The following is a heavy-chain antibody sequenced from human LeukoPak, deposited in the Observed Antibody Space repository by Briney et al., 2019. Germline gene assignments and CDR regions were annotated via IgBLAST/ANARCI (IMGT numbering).Heavy chain of an antibody. V-gene: IGHV1-69*05. Sequence: GASVKVSCKASGGTFSSFGISWVRQAPGQGLEWMGGSIPIFYTANYAQKFQGRVKITTDESTRTAYMEVNSLTSEDTAVYYCATSMLGGRPGGWYFDYWGQGILVTVSS. CDR2: SIPIFYTA. J-gene: IGHJ4*02. CDR3: ATSMLGGRPGGWYFDY. CDR1: GGTFSSFG. D-gene: IGHD3-16*01.